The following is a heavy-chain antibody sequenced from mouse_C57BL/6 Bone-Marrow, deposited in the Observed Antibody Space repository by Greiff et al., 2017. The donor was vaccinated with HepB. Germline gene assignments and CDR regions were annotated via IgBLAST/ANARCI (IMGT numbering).Heavy chain of an antibody. J-gene: IGHJ3*01. CDR3: ARALYYGSSYWFAY. V-gene: IGHV1-18*01. D-gene: IGHD1-1*01. CDR1: GYTFTDYN. Sequence: EVQRVESGPELVKPGASVKIPCKASGYTFTDYNMDWVKQSHGKSLEWIGDINPNNGGTIYNQKFKGKATLTVDKSSSTAYMELRSLTSEDTAVYYCARALYYGSSYWFAYWGQGTLVTVSA. CDR2: INPNNGGT.